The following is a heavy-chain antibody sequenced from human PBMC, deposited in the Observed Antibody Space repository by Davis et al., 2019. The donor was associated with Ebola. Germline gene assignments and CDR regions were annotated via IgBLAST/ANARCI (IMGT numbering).Heavy chain of an antibody. CDR1: GYTFTSYG. Sequence: ASVKVSCKASGYTFTSYGISWVRQAPGQGLEWMGWISAYNGNTNYAQKLQGRVTMTTDTSTSTAYMELRSLRSDDTAVYYCARDLHFGRFWSGYSLGNYYYYYGMDVWGQGTTVTVSS. V-gene: IGHV1-18*01. CDR2: ISAYNGNT. D-gene: IGHD3-3*01. CDR3: ARDLHFGRFWSGYSLGNYYYYYGMDV. J-gene: IGHJ6*02.